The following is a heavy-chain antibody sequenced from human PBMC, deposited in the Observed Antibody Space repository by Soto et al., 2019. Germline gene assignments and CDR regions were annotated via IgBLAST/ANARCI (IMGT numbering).Heavy chain of an antibody. CDR3: ARNSYRGGEGRVYYYYYGMDV. J-gene: IGHJ6*02. Sequence: PGGSLRLSCAASGFTFSSYWMSWVRKAPGKGLEWVANIKQDGSEKYYVDSVKGRFTISRDNAKNSLYLQMNSLRAEDTAVYYCARNSYRGGEGRVYYYYYGMDVWGQGTTVTVSS. V-gene: IGHV3-7*01. CDR1: GFTFSSYW. D-gene: IGHD2-2*01. CDR2: IKQDGSEK.